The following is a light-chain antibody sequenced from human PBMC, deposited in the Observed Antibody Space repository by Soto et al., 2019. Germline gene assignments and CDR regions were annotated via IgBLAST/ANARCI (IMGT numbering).Light chain of an antibody. Sequence: EIVVTQSPGTLSLSPGERATLSCRASQSVSSSNLAWYQHKPGQAPRLVMYGASSRATGIPDRFSGSGSGTDFTLTISRLEPEDFAIYYCQQYGSSPVSFGQGTKLEIK. V-gene: IGKV3-20*01. CDR3: QQYGSSPVS. CDR2: GAS. J-gene: IGKJ2*03. CDR1: QSVSSSN.